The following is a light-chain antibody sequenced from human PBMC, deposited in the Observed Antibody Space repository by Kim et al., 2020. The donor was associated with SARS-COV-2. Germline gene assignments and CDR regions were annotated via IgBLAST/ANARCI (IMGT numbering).Light chain of an antibody. Sequence: DIQMTQSPSTLSASIGDRVTITCRASDYVGTLLAWFHQRPGKAPRLLIHTTFDLEKGVPSRFSGSGSGTDFTLSISGLQPDDFGTYYCQQYHTYPLTFGGGTVVEIK. CDR3: QQYHTYPLT. CDR1: DYVGTL. J-gene: IGKJ4*01. CDR2: TTF. V-gene: IGKV1-5*03.